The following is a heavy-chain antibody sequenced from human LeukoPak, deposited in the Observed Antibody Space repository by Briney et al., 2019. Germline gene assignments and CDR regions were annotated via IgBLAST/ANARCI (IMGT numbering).Heavy chain of an antibody. CDR2: INHSGST. CDR1: GGSISSGSYY. CDR3: AIHFGWGAFDI. V-gene: IGHV4-39*07. Sequence: SETLSLTCTVSGGSISSGSYYWSWMRQPPGTGLEWIGEINHSGSTNYNPSLKSRVTISVDTSKNQFSLKLSSVTAADTAVYYCAIHFGWGAFDIWGQGTMVTVSS. D-gene: IGHD3-10*01. J-gene: IGHJ3*02.